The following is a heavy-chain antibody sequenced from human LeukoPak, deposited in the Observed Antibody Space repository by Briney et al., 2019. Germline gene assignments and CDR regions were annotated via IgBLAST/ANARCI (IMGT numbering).Heavy chain of an antibody. J-gene: IGHJ4*02. Sequence: SETLSLTCTVSGGSISSYYWSWIRQPPGKGLEWIGYIYYSGSTNYNPSLKSRVTISVDTSKNQFSLKLSSVTAADTAVYYCARGPFVAVYGDYYSDYWGQGTLVTVSS. CDR2: IYYSGST. CDR3: ARGPFVAVYGDYYSDY. D-gene: IGHD4-17*01. CDR1: GGSISSYY. V-gene: IGHV4-59*01.